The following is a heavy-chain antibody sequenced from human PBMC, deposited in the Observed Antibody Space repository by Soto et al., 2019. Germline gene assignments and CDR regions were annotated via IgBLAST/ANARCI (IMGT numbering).Heavy chain of an antibody. D-gene: IGHD6-13*01. CDR1: GFALSNYA. J-gene: IGHJ4*02. Sequence: EVQLLESGGGLVEPGGSLRLSCAASGFALSNYAMSWVRQAPGRGLEWVSAIITGDRSSSGDAVTGRFTISRDNSKNTLYLQMNGLRVEDTAVYYCARAIVAGGGYFDYWGQGTLVTVSS. V-gene: IGHV3-23*01. CDR3: ARAIVAGGGYFDY. CDR2: IITGDRS.